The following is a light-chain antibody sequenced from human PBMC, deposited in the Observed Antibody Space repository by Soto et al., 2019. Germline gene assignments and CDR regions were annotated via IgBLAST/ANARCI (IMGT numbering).Light chain of an antibody. V-gene: IGKV3-20*01. Sequence: EIVLTQSPGTLSLSPGERATLSCRASQSVSSSYLAWYQQKPGQAPRLLIYGASSRATGIPDRFSGSGSATDFTLTISRLEPEDFAVYYCHQYGSTPPYTFGQGTKLEIK. CDR2: GAS. CDR3: HQYGSTPPYT. J-gene: IGKJ2*01. CDR1: QSVSSSY.